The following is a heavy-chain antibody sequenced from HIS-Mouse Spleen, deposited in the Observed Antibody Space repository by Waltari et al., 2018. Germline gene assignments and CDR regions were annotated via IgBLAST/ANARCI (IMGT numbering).Heavy chain of an antibody. CDR3: AREKGYYGSGSYYYYYYGMDV. J-gene: IGHJ6*02. Sequence: QVQLQESGPGLVKPSQTLSLTCTVSGGSISSGGYYWSWIRQHPGKGLEWIGYIYYSGSTYYNPYLKSRVTISVDTSKNQFSLKLGSVTAADTAVYYCAREKGYYGSGSYYYYYYGMDVWGQGTTVTVSS. CDR2: IYYSGST. CDR1: GGSISSGGYY. D-gene: IGHD3-10*01. V-gene: IGHV4-31*03.